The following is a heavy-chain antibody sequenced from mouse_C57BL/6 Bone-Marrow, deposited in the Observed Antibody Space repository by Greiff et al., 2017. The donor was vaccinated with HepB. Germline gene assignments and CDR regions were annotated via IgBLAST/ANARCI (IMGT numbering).Heavy chain of an antibody. CDR3: ARHTADGYAMDY. CDR2: ISNGGGST. Sequence: EVQLVESGGGLVQPGGSLKLSCAASGFTFSDYYMYWVRQTPEKRLEWVAYISNGGGSTYYPDTVKGRFTISRDNAKNTLYLQMSRLKSEDTAMYYCARHTADGYAMDYWGQGTSVTVSS. J-gene: IGHJ4*01. CDR1: GFTFSDYY. D-gene: IGHD2-3*01. V-gene: IGHV5-12*01.